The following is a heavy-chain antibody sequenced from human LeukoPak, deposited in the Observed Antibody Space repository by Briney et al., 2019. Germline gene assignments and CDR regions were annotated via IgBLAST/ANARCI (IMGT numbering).Heavy chain of an antibody. CDR1: GFTFCDYY. D-gene: IGHD5-12*01. CDR3: ARYSGYVGYYGMDV. V-gene: IGHV3-11*01. J-gene: IGHJ6*02. CDR2: ISSSGSTI. Sequence: PGGSLRLSCAASGFTFCDYYMSWIRQAPGKGLEWVSYISSSGSTIYYADSVKGRFTISRDNAKNSLHLQMNSLRAEDTAVYYCARYSGYVGYYGMDVWGQGTTVTVSS.